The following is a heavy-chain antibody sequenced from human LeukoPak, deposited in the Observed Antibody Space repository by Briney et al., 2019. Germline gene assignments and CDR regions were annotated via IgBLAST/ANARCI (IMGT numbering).Heavy chain of an antibody. CDR2: INSDGSRT. V-gene: IGHV3-74*01. D-gene: IGHD2-8*02. Sequence: PGGSLRLSCAASGCTFSSYSTNWVRQAPGKGLVWVSRINSDGSRTNYADSVKGRFTISRDNAKNTLYLQMSSLRAEDTAVYYCARVLTGSWDWFDPWGQGTLVTVSS. CDR1: GCTFSSYS. J-gene: IGHJ5*02. CDR3: ARVLTGSWDWFDP.